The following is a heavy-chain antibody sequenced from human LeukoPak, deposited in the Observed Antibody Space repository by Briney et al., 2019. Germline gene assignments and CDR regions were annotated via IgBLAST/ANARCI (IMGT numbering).Heavy chain of an antibody. CDR2: IYYSGST. J-gene: IGHJ6*03. D-gene: IGHD3-10*01. Sequence: SETLSLTCTVSGGSISSSSYYWGWIRQPPGKGLEWIGSIYYSGSTYYNPSLKSRVTISVDTSKNQFSLKLSSVTAADTAVYYCARGRGTMAYRAYYYYYYMDVWGKGTTVTVSS. CDR3: ARGRGTMAYRAYYYYYYMDV. V-gene: IGHV4-39*07. CDR1: GGSISSSSYY.